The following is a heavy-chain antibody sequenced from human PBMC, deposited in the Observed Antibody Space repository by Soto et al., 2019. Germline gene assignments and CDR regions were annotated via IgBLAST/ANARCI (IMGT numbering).Heavy chain of an antibody. CDR1: GYTFTNYY. CDR3: AREQVNYYYGMDV. J-gene: IGHJ6*02. V-gene: IGHV1-46*01. CDR2: INPSGGST. Sequence: GASVKVSCKASGYTFTNYYMHWVRQAPGQGLEWMGVINPSGGSTTYAQKFQGRVTMTRDTSTSTVYMELSSPRSEDTAVYYCAREQVNYYYGMDVWGQGTTVTVSS.